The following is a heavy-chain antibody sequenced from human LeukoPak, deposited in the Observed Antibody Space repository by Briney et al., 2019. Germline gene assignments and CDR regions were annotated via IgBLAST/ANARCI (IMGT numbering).Heavy chain of an antibody. CDR2: LYYGVST. D-gene: IGHD4-17*01. J-gene: IGHJ4*02. V-gene: IGHV3-53*01. CDR1: GFPFSDHY. CDR3: ARGRQNYGDYPY. Sequence: GGSLRLSCAASGFPFSDHYMDWVRQAPGKGLEWVSVLYYGVSTFYKDSVKGRFTTSGDNFKNTVYLQMNSLRAEDTAVYYCARGRQNYGDYPYWGQGTLVTVSS.